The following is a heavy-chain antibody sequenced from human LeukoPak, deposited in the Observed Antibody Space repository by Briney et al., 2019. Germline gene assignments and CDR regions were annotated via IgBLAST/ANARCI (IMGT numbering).Heavy chain of an antibody. D-gene: IGHD3-3*01. CDR1: GGSISSSSYY. Sequence: SETLSLTCTVSGGSISSSSYYWGWIRQPPGKGLEWIGSIYYSGSTYYNPSLESRVTISVDTSKNQFSLKLSSVTAADTAVYYCARGQKYRSGYRVTELGSGYFDYWGQGTLVTVSS. CDR2: IYYSGST. J-gene: IGHJ4*02. V-gene: IGHV4-39*07. CDR3: ARGQKYRSGYRVTELGSGYFDY.